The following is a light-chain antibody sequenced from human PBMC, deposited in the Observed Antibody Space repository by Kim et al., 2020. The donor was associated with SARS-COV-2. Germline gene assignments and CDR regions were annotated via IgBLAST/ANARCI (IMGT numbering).Light chain of an antibody. V-gene: IGKV1-33*01. J-gene: IGKJ5*01. Sequence: ASVGDRVTITCQASQDITNYLNWYQQKPGKAPKLLIYDASNLEAGVPSRFSGGGSGSDFTLTINSLQPEDIATYYCQQYDNLPITFGQGTRLEIK. CDR3: QQYDNLPIT. CDR1: QDITNY. CDR2: DAS.